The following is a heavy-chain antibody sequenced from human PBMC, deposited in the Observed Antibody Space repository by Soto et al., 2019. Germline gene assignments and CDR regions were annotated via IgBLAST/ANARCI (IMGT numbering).Heavy chain of an antibody. V-gene: IGHV1-2*02. CDR2: INPNSGGT. Sequence: ASVKVSCKASGYTFTGYYMHWVRQAPGQGLEWMGWINPNSGGTNYAQKFQGRVTMTRDTSISTAYMELSRLRSDDTAVYYCARNLAVAGRGDDAFDILGQGTMVTVSS. CDR1: GYTFTGYY. D-gene: IGHD6-19*01. J-gene: IGHJ3*02. CDR3: ARNLAVAGRGDDAFDI.